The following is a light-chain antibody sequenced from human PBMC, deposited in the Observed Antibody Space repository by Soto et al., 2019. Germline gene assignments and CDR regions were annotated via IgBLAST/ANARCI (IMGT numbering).Light chain of an antibody. V-gene: IGKV1-39*01. J-gene: IGKJ3*01. CDR3: QQSYGIPFT. Sequence: DIPMTQSPSSLSASVGDRVTITCRASQSISSYLNWYHQKPGKAPKLLIYAASSVQSGVSSRFSGSGSGTDFTLTISSLQPEDFAAYYCQQSYGIPFTFGPGTKVDI. CDR2: AAS. CDR1: QSISSY.